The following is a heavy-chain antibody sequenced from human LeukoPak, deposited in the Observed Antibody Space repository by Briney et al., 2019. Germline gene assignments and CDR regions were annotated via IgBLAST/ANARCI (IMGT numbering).Heavy chain of an antibody. Sequence: SGGSLRLSCAASGFTFSSYWMHWVRQAPGKGPVWVSRIASDGSSTNYADSVKGRFTISRDNAKKTLFLQMNSLRAEDTAVYYCARDCSSTSCYGMDVWGQGTTITVSS. D-gene: IGHD2-2*01. CDR3: ARDCSSTSCYGMDV. CDR2: IASDGSST. J-gene: IGHJ6*02. CDR1: GFTFSSYW. V-gene: IGHV3-74*01.